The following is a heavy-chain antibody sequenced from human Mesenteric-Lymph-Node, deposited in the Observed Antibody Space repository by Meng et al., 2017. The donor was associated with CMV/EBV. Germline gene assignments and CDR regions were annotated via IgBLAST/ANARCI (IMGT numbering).Heavy chain of an antibody. CDR2: IYPGDSDT. J-gene: IGHJ3*02. D-gene: IGHD3-22*01. Sequence: KVSCKGSGYTFTNYWIGWVRQMPGKGLEWMGIIYPGDSDTRYSPSFQGQVTISADKSISTAYLQWSSLKASDTAMYYCARSPPGSHYDSSGYGAFDIWGQGTMVTVSS. CDR3: ARSPPGSHYDSSGYGAFDI. CDR1: GYTFTNYW. V-gene: IGHV5-51*01.